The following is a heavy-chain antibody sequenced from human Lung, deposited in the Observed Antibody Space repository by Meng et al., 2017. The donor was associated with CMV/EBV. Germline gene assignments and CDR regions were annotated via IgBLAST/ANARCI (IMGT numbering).Heavy chain of an antibody. Sequence: QVTXQGSGYCFTTHWFVRVRQMPGKGLEWMGVIYPGDSDTTYSPSSQGRVTISAGKSITTAYLQSRSLKASDTAVYYCARQDSYTNYYFDLWGRGTLVTVSS. CDR3: ARQDSYTNYYFDL. D-gene: IGHD4-11*01. V-gene: IGHV5-51*01. J-gene: IGHJ4*02. CDR1: GYCFTTHW. CDR2: IYPGDSDT.